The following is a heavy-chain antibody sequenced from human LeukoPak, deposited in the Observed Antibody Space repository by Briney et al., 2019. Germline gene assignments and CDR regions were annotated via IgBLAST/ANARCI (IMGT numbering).Heavy chain of an antibody. CDR3: ASLAADFDWYDMDV. Sequence: GGSLRLSCAASGFTFSSYAMHWVRQAPGKGLAWVAVISYDGSNKYYADSVKGRFTISRDNSKNTLYLQMNSLRAEDTAVYYCASLAADFDWYDMDVWGKGTTVTISS. J-gene: IGHJ6*03. CDR1: GFTFSSYA. CDR2: ISYDGSNK. D-gene: IGHD3-9*01. V-gene: IGHV3-30*04.